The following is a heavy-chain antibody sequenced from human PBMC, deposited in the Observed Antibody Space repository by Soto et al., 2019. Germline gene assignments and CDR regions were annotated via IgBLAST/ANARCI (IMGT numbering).Heavy chain of an antibody. D-gene: IGHD7-27*01. J-gene: IGHJ4*02. CDR2: INPTAGEA. CDR3: ARALNWGLPLDS. Sequence: QVRLIQSGAEVKEPGAAVKVSCQASGYSFTTYYVHWVRQAPGQGVDWMGIINPTAGEATYAQKFQGRVTMTSDTSTSTAYMELSSLRSEATAVYYCARALNWGLPLDSWGQGTLVTVSS. V-gene: IGHV1-46*01. CDR1: GYSFTTYY.